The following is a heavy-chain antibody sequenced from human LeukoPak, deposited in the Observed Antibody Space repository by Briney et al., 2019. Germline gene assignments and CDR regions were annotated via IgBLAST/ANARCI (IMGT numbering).Heavy chain of an antibody. CDR2: ISSSSSTI. CDR3: ARAKDMVRGVKFDY. D-gene: IGHD3-10*01. CDR1: GFTFSSYS. J-gene: IGHJ4*02. Sequence: GGSLRLSCAASGFTFSSYSMNWVRQAPGKGLEWVSYISSSSSTIYYADSVKGRFTISRDNAKNSLYLQMNSLRAEDTAVYYCARAKDMVRGVKFDYWGQGTLVTVSS. V-gene: IGHV3-48*01.